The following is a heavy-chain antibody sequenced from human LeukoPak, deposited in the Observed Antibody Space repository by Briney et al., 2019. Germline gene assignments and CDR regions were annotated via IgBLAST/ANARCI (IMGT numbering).Heavy chain of an antibody. CDR3: AKEIRITMIVVVNDAFDI. CDR2: ISYDGSNK. V-gene: IGHV3-30*18. D-gene: IGHD3-22*01. CDR1: GFTFSSYG. Sequence: PGRSLRLSCAASGFTFSSYGMHWVRQAPGKGLEWVAVISYDGSNKYYADSVKGRFTISRDNSKNTLYLQMNSLRAEDTAVYYCAKEIRITMIVVVNDAFDIWGQGTMVTVSS. J-gene: IGHJ3*02.